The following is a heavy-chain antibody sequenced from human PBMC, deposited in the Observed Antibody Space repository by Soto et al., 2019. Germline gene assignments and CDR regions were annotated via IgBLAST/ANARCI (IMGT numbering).Heavy chain of an antibody. CDR3: ASGLVVTAKGWFDL. D-gene: IGHD2-21*02. J-gene: IGHJ5*02. V-gene: IGHV3-30-3*02. CDR2: ISYDGNRI. Sequence: QVQLVDSGGGVVQRVESLRSSCTASGFTFSSYSMNWVRQSLGKRLEWVAVISYDGNRIYYADSVKGRFTISRDNAKNTMFLQMSGLRPEDTAIYYCASGLVVTAKGWFDLWGQGTQVTVSS. CDR1: GFTFSSYS.